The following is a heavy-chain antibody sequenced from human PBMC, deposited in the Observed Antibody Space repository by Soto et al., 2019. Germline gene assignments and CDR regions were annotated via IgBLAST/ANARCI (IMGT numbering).Heavy chain of an antibody. J-gene: IGHJ4*02. CDR1: AFTFSSSS. D-gene: IGHD6-6*01. Sequence: EVQLVESGGGLVLPGGSLRLSCAASAFTFSSSSMNWVRQAPGKGLEWVSYISSSSSTIYYADSVKGRFTISRDKAKNSLYLQMNSLRAEDTAVYFCASGRPIDYWGQGTLVTVSS. CDR2: ISSSSSTI. CDR3: ASGRPIDY. V-gene: IGHV3-48*01.